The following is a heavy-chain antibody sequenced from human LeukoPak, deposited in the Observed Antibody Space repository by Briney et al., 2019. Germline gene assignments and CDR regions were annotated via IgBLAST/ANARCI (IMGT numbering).Heavy chain of an antibody. V-gene: IGHV1-18*01. Sequence: ASVKVSCKSSGYTFTTYGITWVRQAPGQGLEWMGWISTYNGNTNYAQKLQGRVTMTTDTSTSTAYMELRSLRSDDTAMYYCARDVPGYDILTGYYWDYWGQGTLVTVSS. D-gene: IGHD3-9*01. CDR2: ISTYNGNT. CDR3: ARDVPGYDILTGYYWDY. CDR1: GYTFTTYG. J-gene: IGHJ4*02.